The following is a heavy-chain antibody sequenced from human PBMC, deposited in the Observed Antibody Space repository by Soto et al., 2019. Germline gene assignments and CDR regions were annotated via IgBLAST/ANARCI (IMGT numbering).Heavy chain of an antibody. J-gene: IGHJ3*01. V-gene: IGHV4-34*01. CDR1: GGSFSGYY. D-gene: IGHD2-21*02. Sequence: SETLSLTCAVYGGSFSGYYWSWIRQPPGKGLEWTGEINHSGSTNYNPSLKGRVTISVDTSKNQFSLKLSSVTAADTAVYYCAKKGGDPLWGQGTMVTVSS. CDR2: INHSGST. CDR3: AKKGGDPL.